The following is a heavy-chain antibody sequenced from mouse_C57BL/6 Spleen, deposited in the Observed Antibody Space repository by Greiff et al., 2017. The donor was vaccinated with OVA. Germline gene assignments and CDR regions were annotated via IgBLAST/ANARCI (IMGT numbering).Heavy chain of an antibody. CDR2: IYPGDGDT. CDR1: GYAFSSYW. D-gene: IGHD4-1*01. CDR3: ARSPNWYYAMDY. Sequence: QVQLKQSGAELVKPGASVKISCKASGYAFSSYWMNWVKQRPGKGLEWIGQIYPGDGDTNYNGKFKGKATLTADKSSSTAYMQLSSLTSEDSAVYFCARSPNWYYAMDYWGQGTSVTVSS. J-gene: IGHJ4*01. V-gene: IGHV1-80*01.